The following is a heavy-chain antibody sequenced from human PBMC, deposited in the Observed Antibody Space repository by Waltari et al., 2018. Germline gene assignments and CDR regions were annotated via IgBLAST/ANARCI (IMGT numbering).Heavy chain of an antibody. Sequence: QVQLVQSGAEVKKPGASVKVSCKASGYTFTDYYMHWVRQAPGQGLEWMGWINPKSGETNYAQKFHGRVTMARDTSINIAYMELSRLRSDDTAVYYGARDERGVSASYGARDYFAYWGQGTLVTVSS. CDR2: INPKSGET. CDR3: ARDERGVSASYGARDYFAY. V-gene: IGHV1-2*02. D-gene: IGHD1-26*01. CDR1: GYTFTDYY. J-gene: IGHJ4*02.